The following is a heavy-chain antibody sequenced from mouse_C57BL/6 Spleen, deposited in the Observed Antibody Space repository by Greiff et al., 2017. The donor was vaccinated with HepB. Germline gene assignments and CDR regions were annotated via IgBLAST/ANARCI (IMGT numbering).Heavy chain of an antibody. Sequence: EVKLVESGGGLVKPGGSLKLSCAASGFTFSSYTMSWVRQTPEKRLEWVATISGGGGNTYYPDSVKGRFTISRDNAKNTLYLQMSSLRSEDTALYYCARLGAYYSNPYFDYWGQGTTLTVSS. CDR2: ISGGGGNT. CDR1: GFTFSSYT. D-gene: IGHD2-5*01. J-gene: IGHJ2*01. V-gene: IGHV5-9*01. CDR3: ARLGAYYSNPYFDY.